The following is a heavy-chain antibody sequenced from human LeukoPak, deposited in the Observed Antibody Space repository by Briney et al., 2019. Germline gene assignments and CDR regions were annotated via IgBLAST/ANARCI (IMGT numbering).Heavy chain of an antibody. CDR2: FDPEDGET. J-gene: IGHJ5*02. D-gene: IGHD1-26*01. Sequence: ASVKVSCKVSGYTLTELSMHWVRQAPGKGLEWMGGFDPEDGETIYAQKFQGRVTMTEDTSTDTAYMELGSLRSEDTAVYYCATGGSGSYHNWFDPWGQGTLVTVSS. V-gene: IGHV1-24*01. CDR1: GYTLTELS. CDR3: ATGGSGSYHNWFDP.